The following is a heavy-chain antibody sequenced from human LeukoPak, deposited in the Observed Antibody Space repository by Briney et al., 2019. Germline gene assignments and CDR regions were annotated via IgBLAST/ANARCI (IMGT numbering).Heavy chain of an antibody. CDR1: GYSISSGYY. D-gene: IGHD3-22*01. J-gene: IGHJ3*02. CDR2: IYHSGST. Sequence: SETLSLTCTVSGYSISSGYYWGWIRQPPGKGLEWIGSIYHSGSTYYNPSLKSRVTISVDTSKNQFSLKLSSVTAADTAVYYCARSVDDYYDSSGPGGAFDIWGQGTMVTVSS. V-gene: IGHV4-38-2*02. CDR3: ARSVDDYYDSSGPGGAFDI.